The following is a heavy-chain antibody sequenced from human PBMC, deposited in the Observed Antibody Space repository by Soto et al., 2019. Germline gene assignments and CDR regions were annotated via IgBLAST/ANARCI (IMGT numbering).Heavy chain of an antibody. V-gene: IGHV1-2*04. J-gene: IGHJ6*02. D-gene: IGHD3-22*01. CDR2: INPNSGGT. CDR3: ARNPGYYDSSGYYYLDYYYGMDV. CDR1: GYTFTGYY. Sequence: GASVKVSCKASGYTFTGYYMHWVRQAPGQGLEWMGWINPNSGGTNYAQKFQGWVTMTRDTSISTAYMELSRLRSDDTAVYYCARNPGYYDSSGYYYLDYYYGMDVWGQGTTVTVSS.